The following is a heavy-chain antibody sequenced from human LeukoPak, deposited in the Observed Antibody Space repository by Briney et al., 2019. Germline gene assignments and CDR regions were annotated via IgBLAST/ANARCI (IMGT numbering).Heavy chain of an antibody. V-gene: IGHV3-20*04. J-gene: IGHJ5*02. CDR1: GFTVSSNY. CDR3: AREVSTVTTLEDNWFDP. D-gene: IGHD4-17*01. CDR2: INWSGGST. Sequence: GGSLRLSCAASGFTVSSNYMSWVRQAPGKGLECVSGINWSGGSTTYADSVKGRFTISRDNAKNTLYLQMNSLRAEDTAVYYCAREVSTVTTLEDNWFDPWGQGTLVTVSS.